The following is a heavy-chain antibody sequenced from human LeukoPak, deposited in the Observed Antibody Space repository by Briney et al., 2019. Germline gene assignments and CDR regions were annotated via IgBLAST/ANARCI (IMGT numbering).Heavy chain of an antibody. J-gene: IGHJ5*02. Sequence: PSETLSLTCAVSGGSISSGGYSWSWIRQPPGKGLEWDGEINHSGSTNYNPSLKSRVTMSVDTSKNQFSLKLSSVTAADTAVYYCARGAPYYDFWSGYYTHVVRKNWFDPWGQGTLVTVSS. D-gene: IGHD3-3*01. CDR2: INHSGST. V-gene: IGHV4-30-2*01. CDR1: GGSISSGGYS. CDR3: ARGAPYYDFWSGYYTHVVRKNWFDP.